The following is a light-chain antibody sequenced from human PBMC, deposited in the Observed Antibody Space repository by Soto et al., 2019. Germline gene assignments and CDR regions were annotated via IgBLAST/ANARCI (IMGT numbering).Light chain of an antibody. CDR1: QTISSW. J-gene: IGKJ2*01. CDR2: KAS. CDR3: QQYNRSYT. V-gene: IGKV1-5*03. Sequence: DIQMTQSPSTLSGSVGDRVTITCRASQTISSWLAWYQQKPGKAPKLLIYKASTLKSGVPSRFSGSGSGTEFTLTINSLQTDDFATYYCQQYNRSYTFGQGTKVDIK.